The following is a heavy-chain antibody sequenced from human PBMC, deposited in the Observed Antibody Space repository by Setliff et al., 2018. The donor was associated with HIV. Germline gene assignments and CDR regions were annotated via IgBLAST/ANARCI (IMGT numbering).Heavy chain of an antibody. CDR3: ARDNYDDYSRVQMDV. CDR1: GYTFTSYG. J-gene: IGHJ6*03. Sequence: ASVKVSCKASGYTFTSYGISWVRQAPGQGLEWMGWISTYKGNTKYEQKFQGRVTMATDTSTSTAYMELRSLRSDDTAIYYCARDNYDDYSRVQMDVWGKGTTVTVS. V-gene: IGHV1-18*04. D-gene: IGHD4-17*01. CDR2: ISTYKGNT.